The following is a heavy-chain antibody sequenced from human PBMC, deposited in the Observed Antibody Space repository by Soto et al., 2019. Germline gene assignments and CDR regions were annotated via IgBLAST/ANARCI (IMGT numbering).Heavy chain of an antibody. CDR2: VSYDGNSQ. CDR3: SKGGAFSTSVLVDS. Sequence: QVHLVESGGGVVQPGRSLRLSCAASGFTFSGFGMHWVRQAPGKGLEWVALVSYDGNSQYYVDSVKGRFTISRDNSKNTLYLQMSSLRVEDTSVYYCSKGGAFSTSVLVDSWGQETLVTVSS. J-gene: IGHJ4*02. CDR1: GFTFSGFG. D-gene: IGHD6-6*01. V-gene: IGHV3-30*18.